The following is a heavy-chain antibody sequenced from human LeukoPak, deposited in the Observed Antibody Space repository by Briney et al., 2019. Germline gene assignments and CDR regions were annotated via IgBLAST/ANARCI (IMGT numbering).Heavy chain of an antibody. CDR1: GFTFSDYS. J-gene: IGHJ4*02. V-gene: IGHV3-21*01. D-gene: IGHD3-22*01. Sequence: GGSLRLSCAASGFTFSDYSMNWVRQAPGKGLEWVASVNTFSSYIYYADSMRGRFTISRDNAKNSLFLKMNSLRAEDTAVYYCARLRRNSDRSDFFYYYDHWGQGTLVTVSS. CDR3: ARLRRNSDRSDFFYYYDH. CDR2: VNTFSSYI.